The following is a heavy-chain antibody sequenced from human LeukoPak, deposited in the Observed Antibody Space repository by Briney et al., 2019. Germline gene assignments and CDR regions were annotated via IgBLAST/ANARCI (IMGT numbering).Heavy chain of an antibody. CDR2: ISSNSAYI. CDR1: GFTFSTYS. J-gene: IGHJ5*02. CDR3: ARDLGQYYDTSDNWFDP. V-gene: IGHV3-21*01. Sequence: GGSLRLSCEASGFTFSTYSMNWVRQAPGKGLEWVSTISSNSAYIYYADSVKGRFTISRDNAKNTLNLQMNSLRAEDTAVYYCARDLGQYYDTSDNWFDPWGQGTLVTVSS. D-gene: IGHD3-22*01.